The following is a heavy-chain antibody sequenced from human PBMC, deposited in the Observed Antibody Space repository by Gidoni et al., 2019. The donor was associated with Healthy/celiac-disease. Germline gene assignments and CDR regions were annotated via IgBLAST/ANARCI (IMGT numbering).Heavy chain of an antibody. CDR3: ARLPGNPTSPYYYYGMDV. V-gene: IGHV4-59*01. CDR1: GGSISSYY. CDR2: IYYSGST. J-gene: IGHJ6*02. Sequence: QVQLQESGPGLVKPSETLSLTCTVSGGSISSYYWSWIRQPPGKGLEWIGYIYYSGSTNYNPSLKSRVTISVDTSKNQFSLKLSSVTAADTAVYYCARLPGNPTSPYYYYGMDVWGQGTTVTVSS. D-gene: IGHD6-13*01.